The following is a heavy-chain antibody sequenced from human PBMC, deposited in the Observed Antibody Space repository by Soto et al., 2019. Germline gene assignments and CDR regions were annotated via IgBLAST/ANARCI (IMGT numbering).Heavy chain of an antibody. V-gene: IGHV4-34*01. CDR1: GGSFSNYY. J-gene: IGHJ6*02. Sequence: ASETLSLTCAIYGGSFSNYYWNWIRQPPGKGLEWIGEINHSGSTNYNPSLKSRVTISVDTSKNQFSLKLSSVTAADTAVYYCARGGYSYGYYYYYGMDVWGQGTTVTVSS. CDR3: ARGGYSYGYYYYYGMDV. CDR2: INHSGST. D-gene: IGHD5-18*01.